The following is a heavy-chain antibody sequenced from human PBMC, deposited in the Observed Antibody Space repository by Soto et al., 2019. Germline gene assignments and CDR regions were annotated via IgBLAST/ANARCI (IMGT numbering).Heavy chain of an antibody. J-gene: IGHJ4*02. D-gene: IGHD1-26*01. CDR3: ARNLGGATTRWDY. V-gene: IGHV4-59*01. Sequence: QVQLQEAGPGLVKPSETLSLTCTVSGGSISSYYWSWIRQPPGKGLEWIGYIYYSGSTNYNPSLKSRVTISVDTSKNPFSLKLSSVTAADTAVYYCARNLGGATTRWDYWGQGTLVTVSS. CDR1: GGSISSYY. CDR2: IYYSGST.